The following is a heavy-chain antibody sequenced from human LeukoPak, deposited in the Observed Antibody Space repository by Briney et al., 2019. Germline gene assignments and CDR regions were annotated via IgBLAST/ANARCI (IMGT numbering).Heavy chain of an antibody. CDR1: GGSIRGYY. J-gene: IGHJ3*02. CDR2: MYYSGST. V-gene: IGHV4-59*08. Sequence: SETLSLTCTVSGGSIRGYYWSWIRQSPGKGLVWIGSMYYSGSTNYNPSLKSRVTMSLDMSKNHFSLKLSSVTAADTALYYCARHFTYYYDSSGYPRDAFDIWGQGTMVTVSS. CDR3: ARHFTYYYDSSGYPRDAFDI. D-gene: IGHD3-22*01.